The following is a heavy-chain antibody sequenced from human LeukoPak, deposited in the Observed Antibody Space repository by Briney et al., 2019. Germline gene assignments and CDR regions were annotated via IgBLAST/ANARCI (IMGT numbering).Heavy chain of an antibody. D-gene: IGHD3-3*01. CDR2: ISGSGGST. J-gene: IGHJ1*01. Sequence: GGSLRLSCAASGFTFSSYAMSWVRQAPGKGLEWVSAISGSGGSTYYADSVKGRFTISRDNSKNTLYLQMNSLRAEDTAVYYCAKDLAFWSGYYIRYFQHWGQGTLVTVSS. CDR1: GFTFSSYA. CDR3: AKDLAFWSGYYIRYFQH. V-gene: IGHV3-23*01.